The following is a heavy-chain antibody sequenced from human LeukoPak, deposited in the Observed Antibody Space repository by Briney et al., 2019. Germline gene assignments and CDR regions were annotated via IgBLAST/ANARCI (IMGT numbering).Heavy chain of an antibody. V-gene: IGHV4-34*01. Sequence: SETLSLTCAVYGGSFSGYFWTWIRQPPGKGLEWIGEIDHSGSTNYNPSLKSRVTISVDTSKNQFSLQLNSVTTADTAVYYCARGRGDTDYWGQGTLVTVSS. CDR3: ARGRGDTDY. J-gene: IGHJ4*02. CDR1: GGSFSGYF. D-gene: IGHD3-10*01. CDR2: IDHSGST.